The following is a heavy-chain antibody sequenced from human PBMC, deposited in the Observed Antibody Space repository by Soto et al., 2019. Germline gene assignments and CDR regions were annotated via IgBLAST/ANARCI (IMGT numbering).Heavy chain of an antibody. D-gene: IGHD3-10*01. CDR3: ARVRGVAPNYYYGMDV. CDR1: GGSISSSSYY. J-gene: IGHJ6*02. Sequence: SETLSLTCTVSGGSISSSSYYWGWIRQPPGKGLEWIGSIYYSGRTYYNPSLKSRVTISVDTSKNQFSLKLSSVTAADTAVYYCARVRGVAPNYYYGMDVWGQGTTVTVSS. V-gene: IGHV4-39*07. CDR2: IYYSGRT.